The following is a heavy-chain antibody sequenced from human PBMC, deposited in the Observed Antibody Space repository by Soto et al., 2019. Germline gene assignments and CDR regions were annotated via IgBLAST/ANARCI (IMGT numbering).Heavy chain of an antibody. Sequence: SETLSLTCTVAGGAITSSYWSWSRRPPGKGLEWIAYIYDTGISGYTPSTSYNPSLKSRVTMSVDTSKSQFSLKLTSVTAADTAVYYCARGEDAFFYYGLDVWGQGITVTVSS. V-gene: IGHV4-59*01. CDR3: ARGEDAFFYYGLDV. CDR1: GGAITSSY. J-gene: IGHJ6*02. CDR2: IYDTGISGYTPST.